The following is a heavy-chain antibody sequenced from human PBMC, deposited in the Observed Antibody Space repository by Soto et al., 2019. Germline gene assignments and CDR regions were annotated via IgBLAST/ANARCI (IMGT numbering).Heavy chain of an antibody. J-gene: IGHJ4*02. CDR2: INWNGGNT. D-gene: IGHD5-12*01. Sequence: EVQLVESGGNVVRPGGSLRLSCAASGFTFDDSDMPWVRQAPGKGLEWVSGINWNGGNTGYADSVKGRFTITRDNAKNSRFLQMNRLTSEDPALYYRATQPRGGFSVYPPVDWGQGTLVTVTS. CDR3: ATQPRGGFSVYPPVD. CDR1: GFTFDDSD. V-gene: IGHV3-20*04.